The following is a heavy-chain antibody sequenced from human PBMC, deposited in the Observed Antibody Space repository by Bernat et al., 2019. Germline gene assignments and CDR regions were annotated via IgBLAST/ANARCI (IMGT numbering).Heavy chain of an antibody. V-gene: IGHV3-30*02. CDR2: ISSDGANK. J-gene: IGHJ4*02. Sequence: QVQLVESGGGVVQPGGSLRLSCAASGFTFTSYAMHWVRQAPGKGLEWVAFISSDGANKNNADSVKGRFTVSRDNSNNTLYLQMNSLRPEDTALYYCVMGWNDDARGRGTLVTVSS. CDR3: VMGWNDDA. CDR1: GFTFTSYA. D-gene: IGHD1-1*01.